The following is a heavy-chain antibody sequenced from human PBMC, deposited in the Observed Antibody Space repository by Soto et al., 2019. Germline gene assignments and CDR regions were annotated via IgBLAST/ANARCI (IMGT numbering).Heavy chain of an antibody. CDR3: ATRYSYVHF. D-gene: IGHD5-18*01. V-gene: IGHV1-2*02. J-gene: IGHJ4*02. CDR2: INPNSGDT. Sequence: ASVKVSCKASGYTFTSYTVSWVRQAPGQGLEWMGWINPNSGDTNYAQKFQGRVTMTRDTSFSTAYMELSSLRSDDTAVYYCATRYSYVHFWGQGTLVTVSS. CDR1: GYTFTSYT.